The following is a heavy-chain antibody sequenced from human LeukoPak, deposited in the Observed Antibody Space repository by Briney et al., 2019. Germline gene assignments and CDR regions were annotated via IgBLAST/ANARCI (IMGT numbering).Heavy chain of an antibody. CDR1: GFTLSTFW. Sequence: PGGALRLSCSASGFTLSTFWMSWVRQAPGKGLEWVANLKQDESEKHYVDSVKGRFTISRDNAKNSLYLQMNSLRAEDTAVYYCARHAMVAYSSGWYAYYFDYWGRGTLVTVSS. D-gene: IGHD6-19*01. J-gene: IGHJ4*02. V-gene: IGHV3-7*01. CDR3: ARHAMVAYSSGWYAYYFDY. CDR2: LKQDESEK.